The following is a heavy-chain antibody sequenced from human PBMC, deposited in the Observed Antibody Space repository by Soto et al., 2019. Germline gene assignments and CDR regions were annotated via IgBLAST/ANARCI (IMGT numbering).Heavy chain of an antibody. V-gene: IGHV4-4*01. CDR3: ARVRWELLQSPRYYYYYYGMDV. CDR1: GGSISSSNW. CDR2: IYHSGST. D-gene: IGHD1-26*01. Sequence: QVQLQESGPGLVKPSGTLSLTCAVSGGSISSSNWWSWVRQPPGKGLEWIGEIYHSGSTNYNPSLKSRVTISVDKSKNQFSLKLSSVTAADTAVYCCARVRWELLQSPRYYYYYYGMDVWGQGTTVTVSS. J-gene: IGHJ6*02.